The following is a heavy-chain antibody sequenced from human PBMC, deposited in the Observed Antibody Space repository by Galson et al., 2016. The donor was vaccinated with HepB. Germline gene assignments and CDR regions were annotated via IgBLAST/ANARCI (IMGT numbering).Heavy chain of an antibody. J-gene: IGHJ4*02. CDR1: GGAMKTFY. CDR3: ARHWGRNSRIDY. Sequence: EPLSLTCSVSGGAMKTFYWSWIRQSPGKGLEWIGYIYHSGTTYYNPSLKSRVTISIDTWNNKFSLKMTGMTASDTAVYYCARHWGRNSRIDYWGQGTLVTVSS. V-gene: IGHV4-59*08. CDR2: IYHSGTT. D-gene: IGHD3-16*01.